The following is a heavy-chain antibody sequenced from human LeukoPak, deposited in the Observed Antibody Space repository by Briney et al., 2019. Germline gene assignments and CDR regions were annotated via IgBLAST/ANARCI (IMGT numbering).Heavy chain of an antibody. J-gene: IGHJ4*02. V-gene: IGHV3-33*01. CDR2: IWYDGSNK. CDR3: ARDYYDSSGSLAY. Sequence: QSGGSLRLSCAASGFTFSSYGMHWVRQAPGKGLEWVAVIWYDGSNKYYADSVKGRFTISRDNSKNTLYLQMNSLRAEDTAVYYCARDYYDSSGSLAYWGQGTLVTVSS. CDR1: GFTFSSYG. D-gene: IGHD3-22*01.